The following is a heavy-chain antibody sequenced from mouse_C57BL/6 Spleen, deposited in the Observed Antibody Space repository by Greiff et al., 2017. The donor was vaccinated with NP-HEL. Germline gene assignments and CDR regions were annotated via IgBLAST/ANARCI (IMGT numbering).Heavy chain of an antibody. Sequence: EVQVVESGGGLVQPKGSLKLSCAASGFSFNTYAMNWVRQAPGKGLEWVARIRSKSNNYATYYADSVKDRFTISRDDSESMLYLQMNNLKTEDTAMYYCVRQGSYSFDYWGQGTTLTVSS. D-gene: IGHD1-1*02. J-gene: IGHJ2*01. CDR2: IRSKSNNYAT. CDR3: VRQGSYSFDY. V-gene: IGHV10-1*01. CDR1: GFSFNTYA.